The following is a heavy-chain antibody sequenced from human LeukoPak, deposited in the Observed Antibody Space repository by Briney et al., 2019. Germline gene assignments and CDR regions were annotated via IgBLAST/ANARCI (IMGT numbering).Heavy chain of an antibody. CDR1: GFTFSSYA. Sequence: GGSLRLSCAASGFTFSSYAMSWVRQAPGKGLGWVSAISGSGGSTYYADSVKGRFTISRDNSKNTLYLQMNSLRAEDTAVYYCAKSPAEYQLLFPFDYWGQGTLVTVSS. CDR2: ISGSGGST. J-gene: IGHJ4*02. D-gene: IGHD2-2*01. CDR3: AKSPAEYQLLFPFDY. V-gene: IGHV3-23*01.